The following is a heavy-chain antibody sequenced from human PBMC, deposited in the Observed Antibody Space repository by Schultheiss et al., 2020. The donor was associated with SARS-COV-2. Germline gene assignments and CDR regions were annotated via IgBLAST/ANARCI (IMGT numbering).Heavy chain of an antibody. J-gene: IGHJ6*02. Sequence: GGSLRLSCAASGFTFSSYAMHWVRQAPGKGLEWVAVIWYDGSNKYYADSVKGRFTISRDNSKNTLYLQMNSLRAEDTAVYYCAKVGGETPSYYYGMDVWGQGTTVTVSS. CDR2: IWYDGSNK. D-gene: IGHD3-16*01. CDR1: GFTFSSYA. CDR3: AKVGGETPSYYYGMDV. V-gene: IGHV3-33*06.